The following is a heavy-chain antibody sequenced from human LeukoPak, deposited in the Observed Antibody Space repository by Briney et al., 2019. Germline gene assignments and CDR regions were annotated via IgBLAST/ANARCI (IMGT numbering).Heavy chain of an antibody. Sequence: GGSLRLSCAASGFTFSNAWMSWVRQAPGKGLEWVGRIKSKTDGGTTDYAAPVKGRFTISRDDSKNTLYLQMNSLKTEDTAVYYCARESNRGSGSYDAFDIWGQGTMVTVSS. CDR2: IKSKTDGGTT. CDR3: ARESNRGSGSYDAFDI. CDR1: GFTFSNAW. J-gene: IGHJ3*02. V-gene: IGHV3-15*01. D-gene: IGHD3-10*01.